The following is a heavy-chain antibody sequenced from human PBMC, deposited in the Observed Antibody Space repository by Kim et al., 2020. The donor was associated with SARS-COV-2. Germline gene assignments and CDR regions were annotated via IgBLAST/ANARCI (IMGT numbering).Heavy chain of an antibody. D-gene: IGHD5-18*01. CDR3: ARKHSAMGYFDH. Sequence: GESLKISCKGFEYSFTSYWIGWVRQMPGKGLEWMGIISPGDSDTRYNPSFQGQVTFSVDKSIGTAYLQWSSLKASDTAIYYCARKHSAMGYFDHWGQGTLVTISS. J-gene: IGHJ4*02. CDR1: EYSFTSYW. CDR2: ISPGDSDT. V-gene: IGHV5-51*01.